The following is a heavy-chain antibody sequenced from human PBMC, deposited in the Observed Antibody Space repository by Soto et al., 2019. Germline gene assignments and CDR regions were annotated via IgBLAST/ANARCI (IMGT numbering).Heavy chain of an antibody. Sequence: GGSLRLSCAASGFTFSSYWMSWVRQAPGKGLEWVANIKQDGSEKYYGDSVKGRFTISRDNSKNTLYLQMNSLRAEDTAVYYCANHYDFWSGLGYWGQGTLVTVSS. J-gene: IGHJ4*02. V-gene: IGHV3-7*03. CDR2: IKQDGSEK. CDR3: ANHYDFWSGLGY. D-gene: IGHD3-3*01. CDR1: GFTFSSYW.